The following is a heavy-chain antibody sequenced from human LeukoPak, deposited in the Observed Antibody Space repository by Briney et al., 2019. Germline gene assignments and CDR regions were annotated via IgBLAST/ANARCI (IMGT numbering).Heavy chain of an antibody. D-gene: IGHD5-18*01. Sequence: SETLSLTCSVSGVSITSNYWSWIRQPPGKGLEWLGYTHHSGATSYNPSLKSRSTMSLDTSNNQSSLKLSSVTAADTAVYYCARSSGHSYGDFDYWGQGNLVTVSS. CDR3: ARSSGHSYGDFDY. CDR1: GVSITSNY. V-gene: IGHV4-59*01. CDR2: THHSGAT. J-gene: IGHJ4*02.